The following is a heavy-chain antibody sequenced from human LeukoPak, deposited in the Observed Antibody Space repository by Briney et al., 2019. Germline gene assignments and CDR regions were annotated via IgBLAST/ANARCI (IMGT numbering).Heavy chain of an antibody. D-gene: IGHD3-9*01. V-gene: IGHV3-74*01. CDR3: ASPYYDILTGTLQDWFDS. CDR1: GFTFSSYW. CDR2: INSDGRST. J-gene: IGHJ5*01. Sequence: GGSLRLSCAASGFTFSSYWMHWDRQAPGKGLVWVSRINSDGRSTSYADSVKGRFTISRDNAKNTLYLQMNSLRAEDTAVYYCASPYYDILTGTLQDWFDSWGQGTLVTVSS.